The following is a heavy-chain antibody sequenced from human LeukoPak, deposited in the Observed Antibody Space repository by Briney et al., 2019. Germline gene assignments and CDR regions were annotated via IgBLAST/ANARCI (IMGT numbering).Heavy chain of an antibody. CDR2: IIPILGIA. CDR1: GGTFSSYA. CDR3: ARDALGTMVRGVSYGMDV. Sequence: ASVKVSCKASGGTFSSYAISWVRQAPGQGPEWMGRIIPILGIANYAQKFQGRVTITADKSTSTAYMELSSLRSEDTAVYYCARDALGTMVRGVSYGMDVWGQGTTVTVSS. D-gene: IGHD3-10*01. J-gene: IGHJ6*02. V-gene: IGHV1-69*04.